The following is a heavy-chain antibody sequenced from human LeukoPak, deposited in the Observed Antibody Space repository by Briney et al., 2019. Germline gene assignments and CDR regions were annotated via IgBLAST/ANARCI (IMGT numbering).Heavy chain of an antibody. CDR2: INHSGST. D-gene: IGHD4-17*01. CDR1: GGSFSGYY. CDR3: ARGDYGDCWIDY. J-gene: IGHJ4*02. V-gene: IGHV4-34*01. Sequence: PSDALPLTCAVYGGSFSGYYWSWIRQPPGKGLEWIGEINHSGSTNYNPSLKSRVTISVDTSKNQFSLKLSTVTAADTAVYSCARGDYGDCWIDYWGQGTLVTVSS.